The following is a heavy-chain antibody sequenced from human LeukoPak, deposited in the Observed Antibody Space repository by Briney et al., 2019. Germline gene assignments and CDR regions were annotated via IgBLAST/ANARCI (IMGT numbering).Heavy chain of an antibody. J-gene: IGHJ4*02. D-gene: IGHD2-2*01. CDR3: AKDALWEYCSGTSCYGGYFDY. CDR2: ISYDGSDK. V-gene: IGHV3-30*18. CDR1: GFTFSSYG. Sequence: GGSLRLSCAASGFTFSSYGMHWVRQAPGKGLEWVAVISYDGSDKYYGDSVKGRFTISRDNSKNTLYLQMNSLRAEDTAVYYCAKDALWEYCSGTSCYGGYFDYWGQGTLVTVSS.